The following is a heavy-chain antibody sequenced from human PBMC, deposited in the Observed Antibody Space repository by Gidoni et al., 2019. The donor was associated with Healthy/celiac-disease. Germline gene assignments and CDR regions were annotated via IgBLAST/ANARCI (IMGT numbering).Heavy chain of an antibody. CDR2: ISYDGSNK. CDR3: ARDRPTKGGYYYYYGMDV. D-gene: IGHD3-16*01. Sequence: QVQLVESGGGVVPPGRSLRLSCAASGFTFSSYAMHWVRQAPGKGLEWVAVISYDGSNKYYADSVKGRFTISRDNSKNTLYLQMNSLRAEDTAVYYCARDRPTKGGYYYYYGMDVWGQGTTVTVSS. CDR1: GFTFSSYA. V-gene: IGHV3-30-3*01. J-gene: IGHJ6*02.